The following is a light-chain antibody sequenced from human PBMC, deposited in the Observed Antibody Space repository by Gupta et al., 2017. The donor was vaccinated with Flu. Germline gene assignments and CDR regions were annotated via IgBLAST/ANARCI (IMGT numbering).Light chain of an antibody. J-gene: IGLJ3*02. CDR2: DVN. CDR3: GSYAGNDIYWV. Sequence: QSALTQPRSVSGSRGQSVTISCTGTSSDVGGYNYVSGYHQNPGTAPKLLIYDVNERPSGVPARFSGSKYGNTASLTTSGLQAEDEGDYYCGSYAGNDIYWVVGGGTGLTVL. V-gene: IGLV2-11*01. CDR1: SSDVGGYNY.